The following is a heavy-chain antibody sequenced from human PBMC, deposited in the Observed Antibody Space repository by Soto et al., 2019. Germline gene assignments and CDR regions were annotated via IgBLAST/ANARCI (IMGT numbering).Heavy chain of an antibody. CDR1: GGSISSGGSY. Sequence: QVQLQESGPGLVTPSQTLSLTCSVSGGSISSGGSYWSWIRQHPGKGLEWIGYISYSGSTHYNPSLKSRLTMSVDTSKNQFSMKLSSVYAPDTAVYYCARETGYGSGSYFRFDSWGQGTLVTVSS. D-gene: IGHD3-10*01. J-gene: IGHJ5*01. CDR2: ISYSGST. V-gene: IGHV4-31*03. CDR3: ARETGYGSGSYFRFDS.